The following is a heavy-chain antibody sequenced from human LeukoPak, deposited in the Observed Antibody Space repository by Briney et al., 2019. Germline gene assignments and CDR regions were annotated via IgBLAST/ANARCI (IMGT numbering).Heavy chain of an antibody. D-gene: IGHD6-13*01. J-gene: IGHJ4*02. CDR1: GDSISSSGSS. Sequence: SQTLSLTCAVSGDSISSSGSSWSWIRQPPGKGLEWIGYIYHSGGTYYNPSLKSRVTISLDRSKNQFTLELTSVTAADTAVYYCARDFIAQSPIPGYWGQGTLVSVSS. CDR2: IYHSGGT. CDR3: ARDFIAQSPIPGY. V-gene: IGHV4-30-2*01.